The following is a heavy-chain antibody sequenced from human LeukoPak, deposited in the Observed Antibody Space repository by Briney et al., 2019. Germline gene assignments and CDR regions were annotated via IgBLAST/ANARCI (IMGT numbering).Heavy chain of an antibody. J-gene: IGHJ4*02. CDR2: IWLDGSDQ. Sequence: PGGSLRLSCTASGFTFSNYGMHWVRQAPGKGLEWVAIIWLDGSDQRYADSVKGRFSISRDNSKNILYLQMNSLRAEDTAVYHCARDADISGWYSYSDYWGQGTLVTVSS. V-gene: IGHV3-33*01. D-gene: IGHD6-19*01. CDR3: ARDADISGWYSYSDY. CDR1: GFTFSNYG.